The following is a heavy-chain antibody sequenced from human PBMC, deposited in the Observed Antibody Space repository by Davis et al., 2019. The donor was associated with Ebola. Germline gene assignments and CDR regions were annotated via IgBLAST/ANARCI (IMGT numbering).Heavy chain of an antibody. Sequence: SVKVSCKASGYTFTGYYMHWVRQAPGQGLEWMGGIIPIFGTANYAQKLQGRVTITADESTSTAYMELSSLRSEDTAVYYCARDGDSGYDHYYYYYYMDVWGKGTTVTVSS. CDR1: GYTFTGYY. D-gene: IGHD5-12*01. CDR3: ARDGDSGYDHYYYYYYMDV. CDR2: IIPIFGTA. J-gene: IGHJ6*03. V-gene: IGHV1-69*13.